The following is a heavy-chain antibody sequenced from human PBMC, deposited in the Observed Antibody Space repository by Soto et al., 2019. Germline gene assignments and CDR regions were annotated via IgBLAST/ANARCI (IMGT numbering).Heavy chain of an antibody. CDR2: INPSGGST. D-gene: IGHD2-21*02. CDR1: GYTFTSYY. J-gene: IGHJ6*02. Sequence: GASVKVSCKASGYTFTSYYMHWVRQAPGQGLEWMGIINPSGGSTSYAQKFQGRVTMTRDTPTSTVYMELSSLRSEDTAVYYCARDPRIVVVTAKASSYYYGMDVWGQGTTVTVSS. V-gene: IGHV1-46*01. CDR3: ARDPRIVVVTAKASSYYYGMDV.